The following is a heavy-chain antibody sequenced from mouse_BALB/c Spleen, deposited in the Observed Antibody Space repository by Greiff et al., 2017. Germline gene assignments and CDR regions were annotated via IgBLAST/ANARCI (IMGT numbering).Heavy chain of an antibody. D-gene: IGHD1-1*01. CDR3: ARDRGYYGYRYFDV. J-gene: IGHJ1*01. CDR2: ISNLAYSI. Sequence: EVQVVESGGGLVQPGGSRKLSCAASGFTFSDYGMAWVRQAPGKGPEWVAFISNLAYSIYYADTVTGRFTISRENAKNTLYLEMSSLRSEDTAMYYCARDRGYYGYRYFDVWGAGTTVTVSS. CDR1: GFTFSDYG. V-gene: IGHV5-15*02.